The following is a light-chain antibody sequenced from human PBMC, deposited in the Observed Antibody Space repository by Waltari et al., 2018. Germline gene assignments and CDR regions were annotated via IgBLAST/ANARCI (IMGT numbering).Light chain of an antibody. CDR3: YSTDSSGNHRRV. V-gene: IGLV3-10*01. J-gene: IGLJ2*01. CDR1: ALTKKY. CDR2: EDS. Sequence: SYELTQPPSVSVSPGHSARITCSGDALTKKYTYCYQQKSGQAPVLVIYEDSKRPSTIPERFSGSSSGTMATLTISGVQVEDEADYFCYSTDSSGNHRRVFGGGTKLPVL.